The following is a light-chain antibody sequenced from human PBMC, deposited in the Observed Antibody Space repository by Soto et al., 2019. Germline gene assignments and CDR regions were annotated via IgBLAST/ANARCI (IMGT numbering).Light chain of an antibody. V-gene: IGKV1-39*01. Sequence: SVTITCRANQSISSYLNWYQQKPGKAPKLLIYAASSLQSGVPSRFSVCLPGTDFTRTISGLQAVLLATYYYQQSYRTTRWTSGRGTKVDIK. CDR1: QSISSY. J-gene: IGKJ1*01. CDR3: QQSYRTTRWT. CDR2: AAS.